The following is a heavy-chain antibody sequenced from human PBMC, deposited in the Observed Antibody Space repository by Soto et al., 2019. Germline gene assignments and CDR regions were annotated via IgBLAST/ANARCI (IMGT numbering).Heavy chain of an antibody. CDR1: GYTFTSYY. V-gene: IGHV1-46*01. D-gene: IGHD2-15*01. Sequence: ASVKVSCKASGYTFTSYYMHWVRQAPGQGLEWMGIINPSGGSTSYAQKFQGRVTMTRDTSTSTVYMELSSLRSEDTAVYYCARDKIVVVLAASRWYYGMDVWGQGTTVTVSS. J-gene: IGHJ6*02. CDR3: ARDKIVVVLAASRWYYGMDV. CDR2: INPSGGST.